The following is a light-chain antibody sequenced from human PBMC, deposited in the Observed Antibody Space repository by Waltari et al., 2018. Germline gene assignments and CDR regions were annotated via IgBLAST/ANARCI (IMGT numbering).Light chain of an antibody. CDR1: QRLTKNY. CDR3: QQYGSSVMYT. CDR2: GAS. Sequence: VLTQSPGTLSRSPAERGTPPCRARQRLTKNYLAWYQQKPAQAPRLLIYGASSRAPGIPDRFSGSGSGTDFTLTISRLDPEDFAMYYCQQYGSSVMYTFGQGTKVEIK. V-gene: IGKV3-20*01. J-gene: IGKJ2*01.